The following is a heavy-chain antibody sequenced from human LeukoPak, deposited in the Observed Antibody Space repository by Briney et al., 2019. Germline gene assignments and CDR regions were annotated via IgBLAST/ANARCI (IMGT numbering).Heavy chain of an antibody. CDR1: GFTFSSYS. CDR3: ARSRRDYYGSGSDHKYYYYMDV. CDR2: ISSSSSYI. V-gene: IGHV3-21*01. D-gene: IGHD3-10*01. Sequence: GGSPRLSCAASGFTFSSYSMNWVRQAPGKGLEWVSSISSSSSYIYYADSVKGRFTISRDNAKNSLYLQMNSLRAEDTAVYYCARSRRDYYGSGSDHKYYYYMDVWGKGTTVTVSS. J-gene: IGHJ6*03.